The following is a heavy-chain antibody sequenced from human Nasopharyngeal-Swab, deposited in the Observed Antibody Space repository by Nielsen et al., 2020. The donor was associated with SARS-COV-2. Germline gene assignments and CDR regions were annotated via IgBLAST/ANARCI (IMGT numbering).Heavy chain of an antibody. J-gene: IGHJ3*02. CDR3: ARIGEYSSTWGGFDI. D-gene: IGHD6-13*01. CDR1: GFTFDDYG. CDR2: INWNGGGT. Sequence: GESLKISCAASGFTFDDYGMSWVRQTPGKGLEWVSSINWNGGGTRYADSVKGRFTISRDNAKNSLYLQMSCLRADDTAFYHCARIGEYSSTWGGFDIWGQGTVVSVSS. V-gene: IGHV3-20*01.